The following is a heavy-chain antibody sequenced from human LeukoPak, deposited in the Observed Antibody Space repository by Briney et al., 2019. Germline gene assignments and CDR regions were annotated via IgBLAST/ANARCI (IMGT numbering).Heavy chain of an antibody. D-gene: IGHD2-2*01. Sequence: SETLSLTCTVSGGSISSYYWSWIRQPAGKGLEWIGRIYTSGSTNYNPSLKSRVTMSVDTSKNQFSLKLSSVTAADTAVYYCAREGYCSSTSCYDWYFDLWGRGTLVTVSS. CDR2: IYTSGST. V-gene: IGHV4-4*07. CDR3: AREGYCSSTSCYDWYFDL. CDR1: GGSISSYY. J-gene: IGHJ2*01.